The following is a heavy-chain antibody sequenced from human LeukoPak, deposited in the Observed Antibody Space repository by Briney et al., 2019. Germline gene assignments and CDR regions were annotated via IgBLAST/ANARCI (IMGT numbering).Heavy chain of an antibody. J-gene: IGHJ4*02. CDR2: ISYDGSNK. V-gene: IGHV3-30-3*01. CDR1: GLTFSSYA. CDR3: ARDGGPTYGSGSYPTDY. D-gene: IGHD3-10*01. Sequence: PGRSLRLSCAASGLTFSSYAMHWVRQAPGKGPEWVAVISYDGSNKYYADSVKGRFTISRDNSKNTLYLQMNSLRAEDTAVYYCARDGGPTYGSGSYPTDYWGQGTLVTVSS.